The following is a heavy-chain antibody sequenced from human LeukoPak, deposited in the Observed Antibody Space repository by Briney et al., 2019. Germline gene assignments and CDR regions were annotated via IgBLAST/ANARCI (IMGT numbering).Heavy chain of an antibody. CDR1: GGSISSSSYY. CDR2: IYYSGST. J-gene: IGHJ4*02. V-gene: IGHV4-39*01. Sequence: SETLSLTCTVSGGSISSSSYYWGWIRQPPGKGLEWIGSIYYSGSTYHNPSLKSRVTISVDTSKNQFSLKLSSVTAADTAVYYCASQYSSSWYYYDSSGYGDYWGQGTLVTVSS. D-gene: IGHD3-22*01. CDR3: ASQYSSSWYYYDSSGYGDY.